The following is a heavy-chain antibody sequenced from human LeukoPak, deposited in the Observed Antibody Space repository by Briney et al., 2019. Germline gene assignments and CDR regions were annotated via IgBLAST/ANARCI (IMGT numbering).Heavy chain of an antibody. CDR1: GFTFSSYA. Sequence: PGGSLRLSCAVSGFTFSSYAMSWVGQAPGKGLEWVSAISGSGGSTYYADSVKGRFTISRDNSKTTLYLQMNSLRAEDTAVYYCAKGMGELLLHYYYYYMDVWGKGTTVTVSS. CDR3: AKGMGELLLHYYYYYMDV. CDR2: ISGSGGST. V-gene: IGHV3-23*01. D-gene: IGHD1-26*01. J-gene: IGHJ6*03.